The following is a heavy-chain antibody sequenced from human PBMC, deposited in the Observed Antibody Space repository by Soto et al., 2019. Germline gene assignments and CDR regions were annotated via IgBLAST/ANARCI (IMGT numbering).Heavy chain of an antibody. D-gene: IGHD3-10*01. CDR2: IRYDGSTK. Sequence: QVQLVESGGGVVQPGRSLRLSCAASGFTFSSYGMHWVRQAPGKGLEWVAVIRYDGSTKYYADSVKGRFTISRDNSKSTLYLQMNILRAEDTALYYCAKDRMGAGVRGYFDYWGQGTLVTVSS. CDR3: AKDRMGAGVRGYFDY. CDR1: GFTFSSYG. V-gene: IGHV3-30*18. J-gene: IGHJ4*02.